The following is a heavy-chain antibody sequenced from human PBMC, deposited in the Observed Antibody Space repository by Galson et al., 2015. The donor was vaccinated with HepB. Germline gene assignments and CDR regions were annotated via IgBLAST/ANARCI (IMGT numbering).Heavy chain of an antibody. D-gene: IGHD5-24*01. V-gene: IGHV3-30-3*01. CDR1: GFTLSPYA. J-gene: IGHJ4*02. CDR2: ISYDGSNK. CDR3: ARSQRWLQSYLDY. Sequence: FLRLSCAASGFTLSPYAMDWVRQAPGKGLEWVAVISYDGSNKYYADSVKGRFTISRDNSKNTLYLQMNSLRAEDTATYFCARSQRWLQSYLDYWGQGTLVTVSS.